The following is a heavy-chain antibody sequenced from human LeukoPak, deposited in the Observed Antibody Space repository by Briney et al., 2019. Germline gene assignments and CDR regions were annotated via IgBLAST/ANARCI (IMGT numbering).Heavy chain of an antibody. CDR1: GFTFSTYA. CDR3: SIVATRGPVDC. D-gene: IGHD5-12*01. J-gene: IGHJ4*02. Sequence: GGSLRLSCAASGFTFSTYAMSWVRQAPGKGLEWVSAISGSGGSTYYADSVKGRFTISRDNAKNSLFMQMNSLRDEDTAVYYCSIVATRGPVDCWGQGTLVTVSS. CDR2: ISGSGGST. V-gene: IGHV3-23*01.